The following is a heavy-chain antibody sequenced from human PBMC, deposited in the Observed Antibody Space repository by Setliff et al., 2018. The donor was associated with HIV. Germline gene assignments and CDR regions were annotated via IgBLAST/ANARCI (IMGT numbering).Heavy chain of an antibody. Sequence: SETLSLTCTVSGGSMSSSSYYWGWIRQTPDKGLEWIGIIYYSGATYYNPSLTSRVTISVDTSRNHFSLKLRSVTAADTAAYYCARLGYVSGGFYKTPGPYYFDYWGQGALVTVSS. J-gene: IGHJ4*02. D-gene: IGHD3-10*01. V-gene: IGHV4-39*01. CDR1: GGSMSSSSYY. CDR2: IYYSGAT. CDR3: ARLGYVSGGFYKTPGPYYFDY.